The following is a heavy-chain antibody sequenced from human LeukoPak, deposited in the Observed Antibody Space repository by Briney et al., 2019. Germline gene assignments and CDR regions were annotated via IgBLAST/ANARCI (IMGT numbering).Heavy chain of an antibody. V-gene: IGHV1-69*13. Sequence: SVKVSCQASGGTFSSYAISWVRQAPGQGLEWMGGIIPIFGTANYAQKFQGRVTITADESTSTAYMELSSLRSEDTAVYYCASPGSAYDFWSGFDYWGQGTLVTVSS. D-gene: IGHD3-3*01. CDR2: IIPIFGTA. J-gene: IGHJ4*02. CDR1: GGTFSSYA. CDR3: ASPGSAYDFWSGFDY.